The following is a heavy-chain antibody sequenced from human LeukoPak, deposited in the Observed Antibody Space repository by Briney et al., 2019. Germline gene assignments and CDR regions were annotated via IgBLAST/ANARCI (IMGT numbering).Heavy chain of an antibody. CDR3: AKAQGPRSSFDI. Sequence: PGGSLRLSCAASRFTFSSYAMTWVRQAPGKGLEWVSGISGSGYSTYYADSVKGRFTISRDNSRNTLSLQMNSLRAEDTAVYYCAKAQGPRSSFDIWGRGTMVTVSS. V-gene: IGHV3-23*01. J-gene: IGHJ3*02. CDR2: ISGSGYST. CDR1: RFTFSSYA.